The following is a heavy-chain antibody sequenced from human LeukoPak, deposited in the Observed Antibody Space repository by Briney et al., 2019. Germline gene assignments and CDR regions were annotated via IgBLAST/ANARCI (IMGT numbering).Heavy chain of an antibody. CDR1: GGSISSSNW. J-gene: IGHJ4*02. V-gene: IGHV4-4*02. D-gene: IGHD2-2*01. Sequence: PSGTLSLTCAVSGGSISSSNWWSWVRQPPGKGLEWIGEIYHSGSTNYNPSLKSRVTISVDKSKNQFSLKLSSVTAADTAVYYCARDRRYRSSTSCYQGFDYWGQGTLVTVSS. CDR3: ARDRRYRSSTSCYQGFDY. CDR2: IYHSGST.